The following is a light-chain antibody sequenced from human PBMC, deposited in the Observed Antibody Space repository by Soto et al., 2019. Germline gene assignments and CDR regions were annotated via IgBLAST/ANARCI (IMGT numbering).Light chain of an antibody. CDR3: ASQTSPNMWI. CDR1: SSDIGKSKY. J-gene: IGLJ2*01. CDR2: EVN. V-gene: IGLV2-14*01. Sequence: SVLTQPASVSGSPGQSITFPCTGTSSDIGKSKYVSWFQQLPGEAPRLIIYEVNSRPSGISDRFSGSKSGNSASLTISGLQPEDESTYYCASQTSPNMWIFGGGTKLTVL.